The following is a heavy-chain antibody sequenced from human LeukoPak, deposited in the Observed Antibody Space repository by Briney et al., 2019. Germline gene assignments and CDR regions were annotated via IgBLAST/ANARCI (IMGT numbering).Heavy chain of an antibody. CDR1: GGSISSSSYC. J-gene: IGHJ3*02. V-gene: IGHV4-39*07. CDR3: ARVDPEYYYGSGSYNPLGAFDI. Sequence: SETLSLTCTVSGGSISSSSYCWGWIRQPPGKGLEWIGSIYYSGSTYYNPSLKSRVTISVDTSKNQFSLKLSSVTAADTAVYYCARVDPEYYYGSGSYNPLGAFDIWGQGTMVTVSS. CDR2: IYYSGST. D-gene: IGHD3-10*01.